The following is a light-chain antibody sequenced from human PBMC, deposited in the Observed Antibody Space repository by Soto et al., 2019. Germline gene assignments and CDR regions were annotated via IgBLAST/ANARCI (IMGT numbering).Light chain of an antibody. J-gene: IGKJ1*01. CDR1: QGISSY. V-gene: IGKV1-8*01. CDR2: AAS. Sequence: AIRMTQSPSSFSASTGARVPITCRARQGISSYLAWYQQKPGKAPKLLIYAASTLQSGVPSRFSGSGSGTDFTLTISCLQSEDFVTYYCQQSYSTPTFGQGTKVDIK. CDR3: QQSYSTPT.